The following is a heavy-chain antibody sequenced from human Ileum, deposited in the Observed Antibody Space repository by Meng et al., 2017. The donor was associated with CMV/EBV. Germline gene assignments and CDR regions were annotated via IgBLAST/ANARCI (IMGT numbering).Heavy chain of an antibody. CDR1: GFTFSRYE. Sequence: GESLKISCAASGFTFSRYEMNWVRQAPGKGLEWIAYIRGRDNMIYYADSVKGRFTISRDNAKNSLYLQMNSLRAEDTAVYYCARDLGPQIVVVSSQGYWGQGTLVTVSS. D-gene: IGHD3-22*01. V-gene: IGHV3-48*03. J-gene: IGHJ4*02. CDR3: ARDLGPQIVVVSSQGY. CDR2: IRGRDNMI.